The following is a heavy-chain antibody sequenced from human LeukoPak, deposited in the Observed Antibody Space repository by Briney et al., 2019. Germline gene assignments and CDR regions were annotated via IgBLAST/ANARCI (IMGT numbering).Heavy chain of an antibody. J-gene: IGHJ4*02. CDR2: ISFDGSNK. CDR3: AKDWGQWVYGYYFDH. CDR1: GFTFSTDG. V-gene: IGHV3-30*18. D-gene: IGHD6-13*01. Sequence: GGSLRLSCAASGFTFSTDGMHWVRPAPGKGLEWVAVISFDGSNKYYPDSVKGRFTISRDNSKNTLYLQMNSLRAEDTAVYYCAKDWGQWVYGYYFDHWGQGTLVTVSS.